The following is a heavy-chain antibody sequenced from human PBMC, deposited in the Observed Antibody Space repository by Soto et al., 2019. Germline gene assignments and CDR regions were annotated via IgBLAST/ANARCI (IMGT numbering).Heavy chain of an antibody. CDR2: ISAYNGNT. Sequence: GASVKVSCKASGYTFTSYGISWVRQAPGQGLEWMGWISAYNGNTNYAQKLQGRVTMTTDTCTSTAYIELRSLRSDDTAVYICARDLGYCSSTSCPGDYWGQGTLVPVPS. V-gene: IGHV1-18*01. CDR1: GYTFTSYG. J-gene: IGHJ4*02. CDR3: ARDLGYCSSTSCPGDY. D-gene: IGHD2-2*01.